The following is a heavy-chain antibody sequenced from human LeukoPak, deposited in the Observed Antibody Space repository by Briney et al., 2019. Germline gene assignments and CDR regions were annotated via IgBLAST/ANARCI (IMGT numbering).Heavy chain of an antibody. J-gene: IGHJ4*02. V-gene: IGHV3-7*01. CDR3: QAVNTAPRRDDY. CDR1: GFTFSSYE. Sequence: PGGSLRLSCAASGFTFSSYEMNWVRQAPGKGLEWVANIKQDGSEKYYVDSVKGRFTISRDNAKNSLYLQMNSLRAEDTAVYYCQAVNTAPRRDDYWGQGTLVTVSS. CDR2: IKQDGSEK. D-gene: IGHD5-18*01.